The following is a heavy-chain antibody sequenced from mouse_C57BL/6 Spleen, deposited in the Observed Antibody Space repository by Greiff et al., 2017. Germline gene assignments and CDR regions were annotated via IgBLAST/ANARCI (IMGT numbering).Heavy chain of an antibody. Sequence: DVPLQESGTVLARPGASVKMSCKTSGYTFTRYWMHWVKQRPGQGLEWIGAFYPGNSDTSSNQKFKGKAKLTAVTSASTAYMELSSLTKEDAAVYYCTRITTARCAMDYWGKGTSVTVSS. J-gene: IGHJ4*01. CDR1: GYTFTRYW. CDR2: FYPGNSDT. V-gene: IGHV1-5*01. CDR3: TRITTARCAMDY. D-gene: IGHD1-2*01.